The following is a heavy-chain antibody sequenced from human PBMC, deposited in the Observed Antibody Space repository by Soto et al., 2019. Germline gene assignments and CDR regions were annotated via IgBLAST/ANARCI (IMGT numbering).Heavy chain of an antibody. D-gene: IGHD2-15*01. CDR2: ISYTGST. Sequence: QVQLQESGPGLVKPSETLSLTCTVSGGSISTYYWSWIRQPPGKGLECIGYISYTGSTNYNPSLKSRVTMSVDTSKNQFSLKLSSVTAADTAVYYCARASGCSGDSCAFDPWGQGTLVTVSS. CDR3: ARASGCSGDSCAFDP. J-gene: IGHJ5*02. V-gene: IGHV4-59*01. CDR1: GGSISTYY.